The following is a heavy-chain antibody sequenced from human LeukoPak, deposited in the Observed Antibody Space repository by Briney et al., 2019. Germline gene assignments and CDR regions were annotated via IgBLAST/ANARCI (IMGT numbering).Heavy chain of an antibody. CDR1: GFTFDDYA. CDR3: AKDIQYYYYYGMDV. CDR2: IRWNSGSI. Sequence: GRSLRLSCAASGFTFDDYAMRWVRQAPGKGLEWVSGIRWNSGSISYADSVTGRFTISRDKDKNSLYLQMNSKRAEDTALYYCAKDIQYYYYYGMDVWGQGTTVTVSS. J-gene: IGHJ6*02. V-gene: IGHV3-9*01.